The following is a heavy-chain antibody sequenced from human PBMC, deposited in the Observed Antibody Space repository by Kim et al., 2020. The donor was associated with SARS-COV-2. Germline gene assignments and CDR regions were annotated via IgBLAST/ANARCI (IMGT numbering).Heavy chain of an antibody. CDR2: VSGSGANT. J-gene: IGHJ4*02. V-gene: IGHV3-23*01. CDR3: AKDMYYGSSVDY. Sequence: GGSLRLSCAASGFTFSTYAMNWVRQAPGKGLEWVSAVSGSGANTHYADSVKGRFTISRDNSENTLYLQMNNLRVEDTAVYYCAKDMYYGSSVDYWGQGTL. D-gene: IGHD3-10*01. CDR1: GFTFSTYA.